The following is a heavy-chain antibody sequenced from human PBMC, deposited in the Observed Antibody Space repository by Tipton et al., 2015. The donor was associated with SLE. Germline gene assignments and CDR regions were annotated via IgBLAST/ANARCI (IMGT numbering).Heavy chain of an antibody. CDR2: IYTSGST. CDR3: ARGQYYGSGSYFDY. Sequence: TLSLTCTVSVGSISSYYWSWIRQPAGKGLEWIGYIYTSGSTNYNPSLKSRVTISVDTSKNQFSLKLSSVTAADTAVYYCARGQYYGSGSYFDYWGQGTLVTVSS. J-gene: IGHJ4*02. CDR1: VGSISSYY. V-gene: IGHV4-4*09. D-gene: IGHD3-10*01.